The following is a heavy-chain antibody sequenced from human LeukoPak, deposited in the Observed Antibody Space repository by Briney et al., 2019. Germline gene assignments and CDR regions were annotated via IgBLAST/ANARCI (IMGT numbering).Heavy chain of an antibody. V-gene: IGHV3-7*01. CDR2: IKQDGSEK. Sequence: GGSLRLSCAASGFTFSSYWMSWVRQAPGKGLEWVANIKQDGSEKYYVDSVKGRFTISRGNSKNTLYLQMNSLRAEDTAVYYCAKDYDFWSGRLDYWGQGTLVTVSS. J-gene: IGHJ4*02. D-gene: IGHD3-3*01. CDR1: GFTFSSYW. CDR3: AKDYDFWSGRLDY.